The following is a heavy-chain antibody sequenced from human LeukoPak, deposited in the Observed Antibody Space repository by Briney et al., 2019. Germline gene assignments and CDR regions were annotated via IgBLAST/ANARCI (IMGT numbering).Heavy chain of an antibody. CDR3: ARGLGSYYNPNLPFDY. Sequence: PSETLSLTCTVSGGSVRSNSYYWGWIRQSPGRGLEWIGSMYHSGIGNIDYSGGGSTYYNPSLKSRVTMSVDTSKNQFSLKLSTVTAADTAVYFCARGLGSYYNPNLPFDYWGQGTLVTVSS. J-gene: IGHJ4*02. CDR2: MYHSGIGNIDYSGGGST. V-gene: IGHV4-39*01. CDR1: GGSVRSNSYY. D-gene: IGHD3-10*01.